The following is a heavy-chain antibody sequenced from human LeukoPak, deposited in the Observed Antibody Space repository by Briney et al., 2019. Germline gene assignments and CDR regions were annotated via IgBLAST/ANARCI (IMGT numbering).Heavy chain of an antibody. CDR1: GFTLSSYA. Sequence: GGSLRLSCTASGFTLSSYAMSWVRQAPGEGLEWVSTISGSADTTNYAEAVKGRFTISRDNSKNTMYLQMNSLRAEDTAVYYCAKQGFGCWGQGTLVTVSS. V-gene: IGHV3-23*01. CDR2: ISGSADTT. CDR3: AKQGFGC. J-gene: IGHJ4*02.